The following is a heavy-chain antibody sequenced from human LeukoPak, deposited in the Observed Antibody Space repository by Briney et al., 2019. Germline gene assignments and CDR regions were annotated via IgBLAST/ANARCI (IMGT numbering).Heavy chain of an antibody. CDR1: GYTFTMYY. Sequence: ASVKVSCKASGYTFTMYYIHWVRQAPGQGLEWMGMINPSDGATTYAQRFQGRVTMTRDMSTPTVYVDLRSLRSEDPTVYFCVREQRGGLSGSLGGLFASYNTYYYMDVWGRGTTVTVSS. J-gene: IGHJ6*03. CDR2: INPSDGAT. CDR3: VREQRGGLSGSLGGLFASYNTYYYMDV. V-gene: IGHV1-46*01. D-gene: IGHD1-26*01.